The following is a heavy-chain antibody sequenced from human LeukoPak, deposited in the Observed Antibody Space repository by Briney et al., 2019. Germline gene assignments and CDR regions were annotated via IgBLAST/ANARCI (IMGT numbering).Heavy chain of an antibody. D-gene: IGHD6-13*01. CDR3: ARGRIAAAGTGWFDP. CDR1: GYRFTSYG. Sequence: GASVKVSCKASGYRFTSYGISWGRQAPGQGLEWMGWISTYNGDTSYAQILQGRLTMTKDTSTSTVYMELRSLRSDDTAIYYCARGRIAAAGTGWFDPRGQGTLVTVSS. V-gene: IGHV1-18*01. CDR2: ISTYNGDT. J-gene: IGHJ5*02.